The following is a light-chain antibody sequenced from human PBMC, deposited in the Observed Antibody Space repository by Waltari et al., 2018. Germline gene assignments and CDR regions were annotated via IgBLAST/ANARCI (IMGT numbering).Light chain of an antibody. J-gene: IGLJ3*02. Sequence: QSVLTQPPSVSAAPGQKVTISCSGSNSNIGNNYVSWYQQLPGTAPKLLIYDNKKRPSGVPDRVSGSKSGTSATLGITGLQAGDEANYYCGTWDSTLSAPVFGGGTRLTVL. CDR3: GTWDSTLSAPV. CDR1: NSNIGNNY. CDR2: DNK. V-gene: IGLV1-51*01.